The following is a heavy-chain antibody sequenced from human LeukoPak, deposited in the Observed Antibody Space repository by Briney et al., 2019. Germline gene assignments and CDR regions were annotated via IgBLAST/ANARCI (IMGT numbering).Heavy chain of an antibody. J-gene: IGHJ4*02. CDR2: IIPILGIA. D-gene: IGHD4-11*01. CDR1: GGTFSSYA. CDR3: ARHDYPLSAFDY. V-gene: IGHV1-69*04. Sequence: GSSVKVSCKASGGTFSSYAISWVRQAPGQGLEWMGRIIPILGIANYAQKFQGRVTITADKSTSTAYMELSSLRSEDTAVYYCARHDYPLSAFDYWGQGTLVTVSS.